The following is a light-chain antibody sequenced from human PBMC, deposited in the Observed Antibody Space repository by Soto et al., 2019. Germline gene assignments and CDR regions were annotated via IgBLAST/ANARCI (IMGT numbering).Light chain of an antibody. Sequence: QSALTQPPSVSAAPGQKVTISCSGSNSNIGNSYVYWYQQFPGAAPKLLMYENAKRASGIPDRFSGSKSGAAATPAITGIQTGDEADYYCGTWDSGLSGFVFGTGTKVTVL. V-gene: IGLV1-51*02. CDR1: NSNIGNSY. J-gene: IGLJ1*01. CDR2: ENA. CDR3: GTWDSGLSGFV.